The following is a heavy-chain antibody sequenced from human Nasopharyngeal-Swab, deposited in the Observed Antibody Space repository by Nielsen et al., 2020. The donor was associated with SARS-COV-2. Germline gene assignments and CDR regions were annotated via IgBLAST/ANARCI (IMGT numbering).Heavy chain of an antibody. D-gene: IGHD3-10*01. J-gene: IGHJ3*02. Sequence: GESLKISCAASGFTFSTCWMHWVRQAPGEGLVWVSRINSDGSSTRYADSVKGRFTISRDNAKNTLYLQMNSLRAEDTAMYYCTRDPDDYGSGSFYNWGQGTMVTVSS. V-gene: IGHV3-74*01. CDR1: GFTFSTCW. CDR3: TRDPDDYGSGSFYN. CDR2: INSDGSST.